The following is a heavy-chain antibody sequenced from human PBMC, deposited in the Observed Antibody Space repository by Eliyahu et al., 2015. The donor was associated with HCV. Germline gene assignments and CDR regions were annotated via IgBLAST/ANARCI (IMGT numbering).Heavy chain of an antibody. Sequence: QVQLQESGPGLVQPSETLSLTCXVSGGSITXYYWSWIRQPPGKGLEXIGXIHYSGSXNXNPSLKSRVTISVDTSKNQFSLKLSSVTAADTAVYYCASGGGGIAVAGTGGWFDPWGQGTLVTVSS. J-gene: IGHJ5*02. V-gene: IGHV4-59*01. CDR2: IHYSGSX. CDR3: ASGGGGIAVAGTGGWFDP. D-gene: IGHD6-13*01. CDR1: GGSITXYY.